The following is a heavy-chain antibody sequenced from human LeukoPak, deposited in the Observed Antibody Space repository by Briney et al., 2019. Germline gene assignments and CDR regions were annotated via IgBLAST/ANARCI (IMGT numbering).Heavy chain of an antibody. J-gene: IGHJ6*03. CDR2: IYHSGST. CDR1: GYSISSGYY. Sequence: SETLSLTCTVSGYSISSGYYWGWIRQPPGKGLEWIGSIYHSGSTYYNPSLKSRVTISVDTSKNQFSLKLSSVTAADTAVYYCARKQHYYYYMDVWGKGTTVTVS. CDR3: ARKQHYYYYMDV. V-gene: IGHV4-38-2*02.